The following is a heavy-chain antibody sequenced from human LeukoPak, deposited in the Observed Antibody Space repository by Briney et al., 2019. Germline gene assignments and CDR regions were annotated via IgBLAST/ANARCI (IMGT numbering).Heavy chain of an antibody. V-gene: IGHV4-31*03. Sequence: PSQTLSLTCTVSGGSISSDYFYWSWIRQHPGKGLEWIGYIYYSGSTYYNPSLKSRVTISVDTSKNQFSLKLSSVTAADTAVYYCVRIPLGPDGYNSRWGQGTLVTVSS. D-gene: IGHD5-24*01. CDR1: GGSISSDYFY. CDR2: IYYSGST. J-gene: IGHJ4*02. CDR3: VRIPLGPDGYNSR.